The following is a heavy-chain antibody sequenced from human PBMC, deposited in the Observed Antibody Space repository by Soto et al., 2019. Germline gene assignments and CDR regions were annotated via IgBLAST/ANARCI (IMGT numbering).Heavy chain of an antibody. CDR1: GDSVSSNSAA. V-gene: IGHV6-1*01. D-gene: IGHD2-8*01. J-gene: IGHJ4*01. CDR3: AREDTPGVGVLMVYAIYY. CDR2: TYYRSKWYN. Sequence: PSQTLSLTCAISGDSVSSNSAAWNWIRQSPSRGLEWLGRTYYRSKWYNDYAVSVKSRITINPDTSKNQFSLQLNSVTPEDTAVYYCAREDTPGVGVLMVYAIYYWGHGTLVTVSS.